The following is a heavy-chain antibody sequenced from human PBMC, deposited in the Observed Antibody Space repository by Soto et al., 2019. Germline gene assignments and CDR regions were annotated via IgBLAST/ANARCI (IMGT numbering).Heavy chain of an antibody. J-gene: IGHJ4*02. CDR2: IWYDGSNK. CDR1: GFTFTRYG. CDR3: GRDSGMATTHFDY. Sequence: QVQLVESGGGVVQPGTSLRLSCAASGFTFTRYGMHWVRQTPGKGLEWVAVIWYDGSNKYYAESVKGRFTISRDNSKNTLYLQMNSLRAEDRAVYYCGRDSGMATTHFDYWGQGTLVSVSS. D-gene: IGHD5-12*01. V-gene: IGHV3-33*01.